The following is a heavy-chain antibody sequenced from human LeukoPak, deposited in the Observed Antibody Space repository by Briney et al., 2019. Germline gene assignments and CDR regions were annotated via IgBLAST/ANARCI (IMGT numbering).Heavy chain of an antibody. V-gene: IGHV4-61*02. CDR3: ARGLRGGVTYYYDSSGYFDY. J-gene: IGHJ4*02. Sequence: SETLSLTCTVSGGSISSGSYYWGWIRQRAGKGLEWIGRIYTSGSTNYNPSLKSRVTISVDASKNQFSLKLSSVTAADTAVYYCARGLRGGVTYYYDSSGYFDYWGQGTLVTVSS. CDR1: GGSISSGSYY. D-gene: IGHD3-22*01. CDR2: IYTSGST.